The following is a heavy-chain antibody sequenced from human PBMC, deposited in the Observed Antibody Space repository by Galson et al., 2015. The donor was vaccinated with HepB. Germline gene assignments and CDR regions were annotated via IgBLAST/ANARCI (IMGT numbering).Heavy chain of an antibody. CDR2: ISSSGSTI. V-gene: IGHV3-11*01. D-gene: IGHD3-3*01. J-gene: IGHJ6*03. Sequence: SLRLSCAASGFTFSDYYMSWIRQAPGKGLEWVSYISSSGSTIYYADSVKGRFTISRDNAKNSLYLQMNSLRAEDTAVYYCARDRGDFWSGYPLLTTYYYYYYMDVWGKGTTVTVSS. CDR1: GFTFSDYY. CDR3: ARDRGDFWSGYPLLTTYYYYYYMDV.